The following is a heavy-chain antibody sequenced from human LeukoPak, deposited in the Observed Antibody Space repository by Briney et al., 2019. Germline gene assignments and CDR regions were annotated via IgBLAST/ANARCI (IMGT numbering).Heavy chain of an antibody. CDR3: ARYYCSGGSCYSADYNWFDP. V-gene: IGHV5-51*01. Sequence: GESLKISCKGSGYRLTGYWIGWVRQKPGKGLEWMGIIYPGNSETRYSPSFQGQVTISADKSLNTAYLQWSSLKASNTAMYYCARYYCSGGSCYSADYNWFDPWGQGTLVTVSS. D-gene: IGHD2-15*01. CDR2: IYPGNSET. J-gene: IGHJ5*02. CDR1: GYRLTGYW.